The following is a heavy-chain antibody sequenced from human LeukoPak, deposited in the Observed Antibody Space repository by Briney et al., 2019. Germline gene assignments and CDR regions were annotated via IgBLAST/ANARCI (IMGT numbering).Heavy chain of an antibody. V-gene: IGHV3-11*05. CDR2: ISRSSSYT. CDR1: GLTFSDYY. CDR3: AKGTSSAWSDYYYALDV. D-gene: IGHD6-19*01. Sequence: GGSLRLSCAASGLTFSDYYMNWIRQGPRKGLEWVSYISRSSSYTNYADSVKGRFTISRDNAKNSLYLQMNSLRAEDTAVYYCAKGTSSAWSDYYYALDVWGQGTTVTVSS. J-gene: IGHJ6*02.